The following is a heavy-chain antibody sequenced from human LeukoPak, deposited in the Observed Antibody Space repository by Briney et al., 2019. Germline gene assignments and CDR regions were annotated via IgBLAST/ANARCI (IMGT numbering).Heavy chain of an antibody. J-gene: IGHJ4*02. Sequence: PGGSLRLSCAASGFTVSTNYMSWVRQAPEKGLEWVSVLYSGGSTYYADSVKGRFTISRDNSKNTLYLQMNSLRPEDTAVYCCARGEVDGYNVWYVYWGQGTLVTVSS. CDR1: GFTVSTNY. CDR2: LYSGGST. CDR3: ARGEVDGYNVWYVY. D-gene: IGHD5-24*01. V-gene: IGHV3-53*01.